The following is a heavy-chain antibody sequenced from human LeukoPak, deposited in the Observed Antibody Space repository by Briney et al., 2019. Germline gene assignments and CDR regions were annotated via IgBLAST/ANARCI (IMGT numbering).Heavy chain of an antibody. CDR2: ISSSSSTI. CDR3: ARREPVDY. Sequence: PGGSVRLSCAASGFTFSSYSVNWVRQAPGKGLEWVSYISSSSSTIYYEDSVKGRFTISRDNAKNSLYLQMNSLRAEDTAVYYCARREPVDYWGQGTLVTVSS. D-gene: IGHD1-26*01. J-gene: IGHJ4*02. CDR1: GFTFSSYS. V-gene: IGHV3-48*04.